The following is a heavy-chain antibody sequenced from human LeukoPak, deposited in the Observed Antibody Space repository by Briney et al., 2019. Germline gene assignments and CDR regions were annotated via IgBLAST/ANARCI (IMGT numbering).Heavy chain of an antibody. CDR2: IILIFGTA. J-gene: IGHJ4*02. CDR1: GGTFSSYA. Sequence: SVKVSCKASGGTFSSYAISWVRQAPGQGLEWMGGIILIFGTANYAQKFQGRVTITADESTSTAYMELSSLRSEDTAVYYCARSYYGWGSYCLDYWGQGTLVTVSS. CDR3: ARSYYGWGSYCLDY. D-gene: IGHD3-10*01. V-gene: IGHV1-69*13.